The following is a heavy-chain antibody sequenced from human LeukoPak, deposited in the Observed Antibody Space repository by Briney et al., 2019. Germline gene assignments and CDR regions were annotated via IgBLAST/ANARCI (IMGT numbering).Heavy chain of an antibody. Sequence: SETLSLTCTVSGGSISSSSYYWGWIRQPPGKGLEWSGSIYYSGSTYYNPSLKSRVTISVDTSKNQFSLKLSSVTAADTAVYYCAREVPVLRYFDWLFLGGKNWFDPWGQGTLVTVSS. CDR1: GGSISSSSYY. D-gene: IGHD3-9*01. V-gene: IGHV4-39*07. CDR2: IYYSGST. J-gene: IGHJ5*02. CDR3: AREVPVLRYFDWLFLGGKNWFDP.